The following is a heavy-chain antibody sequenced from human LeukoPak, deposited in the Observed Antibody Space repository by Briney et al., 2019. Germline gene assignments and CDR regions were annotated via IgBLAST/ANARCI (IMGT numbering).Heavy chain of an antibody. V-gene: IGHV3-23*01. Sequence: GGSLRLSCAASGFTFSSYAMNWVRQAPGKGLEWVSGISDSGGSPYYADSVKGRFTISRDNSKNTLYLQMNSLRAEDTAVYYCAKKTRDGHFDYWGQGTLVTVSS. CDR3: AKKTRDGHFDY. J-gene: IGHJ4*02. CDR1: GFTFSSYA. CDR2: ISDSGGSP.